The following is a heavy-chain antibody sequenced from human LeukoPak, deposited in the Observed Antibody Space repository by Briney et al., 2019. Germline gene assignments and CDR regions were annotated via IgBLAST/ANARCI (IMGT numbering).Heavy chain of an antibody. J-gene: IGHJ6*02. CDR3: ASEQQLAPAYYYYYGMDV. CDR2: INPSGGST. Sequence: RWASVKVSCKASGYTFTSYYMRWVRQAPGQGLEWMGIINPSGGSTSYAQKFQGRVTMTRDTSTSTVYMELSSLRSEDTAVYYCASEQQLAPAYYYYYGMDVWGQGTTVTVSS. V-gene: IGHV1-46*01. D-gene: IGHD6-13*01. CDR1: GYTFTSYY.